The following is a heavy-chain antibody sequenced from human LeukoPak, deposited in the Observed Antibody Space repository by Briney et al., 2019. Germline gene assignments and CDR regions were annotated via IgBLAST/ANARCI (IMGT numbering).Heavy chain of an antibody. V-gene: IGHV4-59*01. CDR1: GGSISSYY. CDR3: TRDSYYGSGSYQGALDP. J-gene: IGHJ5*02. CDR2: IYYSVST. D-gene: IGHD3-10*01. Sequence: PSETLSLTCTASGGSISSYYWSWIRQPPGKGLEWIGYIYYSVSTNYNPSLKSRVTISVDTSKSQFSMKLSSVAAADTAVYYCTRDSYYGSGSYQGALDPWGQGTLVTVSS.